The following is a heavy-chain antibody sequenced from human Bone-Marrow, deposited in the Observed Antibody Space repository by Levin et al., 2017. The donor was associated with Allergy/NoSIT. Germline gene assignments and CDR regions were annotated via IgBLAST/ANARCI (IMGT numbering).Heavy chain of an antibody. CDR3: AKDLAVTSVLDMDV. J-gene: IGHJ6*03. Sequence: GESLKISCAASGFTFSSYGMHWVRQAPGKGLEWVAVISYDGSNKYYADSVKGRFTISRDNSKNTLYLQMNSLRAEDTAVYYCAKDLAVTSVLDMDVWGKGTTVTVSS. CDR2: ISYDGSNK. D-gene: IGHD4-17*01. CDR1: GFTFSSYG. V-gene: IGHV3-30*18.